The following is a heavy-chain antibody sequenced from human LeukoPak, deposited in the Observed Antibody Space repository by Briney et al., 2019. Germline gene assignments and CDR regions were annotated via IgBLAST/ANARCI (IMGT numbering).Heavy chain of an antibody. V-gene: IGHV3-9*01. CDR1: GFTFDDYA. CDR2: ISWNSGSI. Sequence: GGSLRLSCAASGFTFDDYAMHWVRQAPGKGLEWVSGISWNSGSIGYADSVKGRFTISRDNAKNSLYLQMNSLRAEDTAVYYCAREAEVYMDVWGKGTTVTVSS. CDR3: AREAEVYMDV. J-gene: IGHJ6*03.